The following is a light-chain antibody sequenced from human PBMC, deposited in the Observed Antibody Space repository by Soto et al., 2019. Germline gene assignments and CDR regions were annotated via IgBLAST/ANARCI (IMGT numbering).Light chain of an antibody. Sequence: EIVLTQSPGTLSLSPGERATLSCRASQSVTSNYFAWYQQKPGQAPRLLIYGASSRVTGIPDRFSGSGSGTAFTLTIGSLEPEDFAVYYCQQYGASPVTFGGGTKWIS. V-gene: IGKV3-20*01. CDR1: QSVTSNY. J-gene: IGKJ4*01. CDR2: GAS. CDR3: QQYGASPVT.